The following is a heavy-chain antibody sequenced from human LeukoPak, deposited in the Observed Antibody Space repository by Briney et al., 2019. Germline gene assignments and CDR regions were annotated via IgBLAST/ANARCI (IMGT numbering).Heavy chain of an antibody. J-gene: IGHJ4*02. Sequence: GASVKVSCKASGYTFTGNYIHWVRQAPGQGLEWMGWINPNSGGTNYAQKFRGRVTMTRDTSISTAYMELSRVRSDDTAVYYCVRDDYDYWGQGTLVTVSS. CDR2: INPNSGGT. CDR1: GYTFTGNY. V-gene: IGHV1-2*02. D-gene: IGHD3-16*01. CDR3: VRDDYDY.